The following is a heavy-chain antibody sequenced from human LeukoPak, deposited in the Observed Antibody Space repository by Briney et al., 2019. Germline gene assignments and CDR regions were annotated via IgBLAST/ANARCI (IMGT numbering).Heavy chain of an antibody. V-gene: IGHV3-9*03. CDR3: AKGGCSSTSCYFWFDP. D-gene: IGHD2-2*01. CDR2: ISWNSGSI. CDR1: GFTFDDYA. J-gene: IGHJ5*02. Sequence: GRSQRLSCAASGFTFDDYAMHWVRQAPGKGLEWVSGISWNSGSIGYADSVKGRFTISRDNAKNSLYLQMNSLRAEDMALYYCAKGGCSSTSCYFWFDPWGQGTLVTVSS.